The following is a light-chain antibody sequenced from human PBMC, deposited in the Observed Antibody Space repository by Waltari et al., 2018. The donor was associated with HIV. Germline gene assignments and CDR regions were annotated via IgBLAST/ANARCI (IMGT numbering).Light chain of an antibody. Sequence: SAVTQPASVSGLPGQSLTIPCTGDDRHFRLSYFVSWYQQHPGKLPRLIFYDVDSRASGISTRFSGSKSGHTASLSISGLRAEDEADYYCAFFTDDNILLFGGGTKVTVL. CDR1: DRHFRLSYF. CDR3: AFFTDDNILL. V-gene: IGLV2-14*03. CDR2: DVD. J-gene: IGLJ3*02.